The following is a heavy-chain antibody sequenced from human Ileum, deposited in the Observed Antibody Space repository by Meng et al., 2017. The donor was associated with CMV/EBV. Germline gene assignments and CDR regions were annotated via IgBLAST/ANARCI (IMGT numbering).Heavy chain of an antibody. CDR1: CGSISSGDYW. V-gene: IGHV4-30-4*08. D-gene: IGHD3-10*01. Sequence: VQLQESGPVVVNPSQALSLTCTVACGSISSGDYWWSWIRQPPGMGLEWIGYISYSGSTYYNPSLRSRVTVSVDTSNNQFSLDLRSGTAADTAVYYCARAVAGWYFDLWGRGTLVTVSS. J-gene: IGHJ2*01. CDR3: ARAVAGWYFDL. CDR2: ISYSGST.